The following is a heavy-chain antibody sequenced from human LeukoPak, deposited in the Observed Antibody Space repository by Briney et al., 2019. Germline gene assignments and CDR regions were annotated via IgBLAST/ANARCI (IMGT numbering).Heavy chain of an antibody. Sequence: GGSLRLSCAASGFTFSNYAMSWVRQAPGKGLEWVSAISGSGGSTYYADSVKGRLTISRDNSENTLYLQMNSLRAEDTAVYYCAKTKGYCGGSSCPFRYYYYMDVWGKGTTVTVSS. CDR3: AKTKGYCGGSSCPFRYYYYMDV. CDR1: GFTFSNYA. CDR2: ISGSGGST. V-gene: IGHV3-23*01. J-gene: IGHJ6*03. D-gene: IGHD2-2*01.